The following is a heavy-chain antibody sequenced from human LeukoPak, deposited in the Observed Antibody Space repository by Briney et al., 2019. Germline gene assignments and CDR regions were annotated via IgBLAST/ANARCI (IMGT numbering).Heavy chain of an antibody. J-gene: IGHJ4*02. Sequence: GESLKISCKGSGYSFTTHWIGWVRQMPGKGLECIGIIYPGDSDTRYNPSFQGQVTISADRSITTAYLQWSSLRASDTAVYYCARQGTMWSPPLDWWGQGTLVTVSS. V-gene: IGHV5-51*01. CDR1: GYSFTTHW. CDR3: ARQGTMWSPPLDW. CDR2: IYPGDSDT. D-gene: IGHD1-7*01.